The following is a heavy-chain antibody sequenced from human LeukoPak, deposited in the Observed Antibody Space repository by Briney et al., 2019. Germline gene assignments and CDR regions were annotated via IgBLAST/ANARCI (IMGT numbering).Heavy chain of an antibody. Sequence: GASVKVSCKASGYTFTSYYMHWVRQAPGQGLEWMGIINPSGGSTSYAQKFQGRVTMTRDMSTSTVYMELSSLRSEDTAVYYCARDNFRALYGSGSYSGRLDPWGQGTLVTVSS. J-gene: IGHJ5*02. CDR1: GYTFTSYY. CDR3: ARDNFRALYGSGSYSGRLDP. CDR2: INPSGGST. V-gene: IGHV1-46*01. D-gene: IGHD3-10*01.